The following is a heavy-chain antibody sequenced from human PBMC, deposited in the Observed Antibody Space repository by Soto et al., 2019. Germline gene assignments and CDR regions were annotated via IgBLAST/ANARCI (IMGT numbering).Heavy chain of an antibody. Sequence: EVQLVESGGGLVKPGGSLRLSCAASGFTFSSYSMNWVRQAPGKGLEWVSSISSSSSYIYYADSVKGRFTISRDNAKNSLYLQMNGLRAEDTAVEYCARGGRYSCYYDGRDVWGQGTTVTVSS. D-gene: IGHD2-15*01. CDR3: ARGGRYSCYYDGRDV. CDR2: ISSSSSYI. V-gene: IGHV3-21*01. CDR1: GFTFSSYS. J-gene: IGHJ6*02.